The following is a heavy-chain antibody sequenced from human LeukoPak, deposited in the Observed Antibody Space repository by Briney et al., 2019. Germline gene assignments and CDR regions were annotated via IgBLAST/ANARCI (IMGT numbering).Heavy chain of an antibody. CDR2: ISAYNGNT. V-gene: IGHV1-18*01. D-gene: IGHD6-13*01. CDR3: AREVSSWYYFDY. J-gene: IGHJ4*02. Sequence: ASVKVSCKASGYTFTSYGISWVRQAPGQGLEWMGWISAYNGNTNYAQKLQGRVTMTTDTSTSTAYMELRSLTSDDTAVYYCAREVSSWYYFDYWGQGTLVTVSS. CDR1: GYTFTSYG.